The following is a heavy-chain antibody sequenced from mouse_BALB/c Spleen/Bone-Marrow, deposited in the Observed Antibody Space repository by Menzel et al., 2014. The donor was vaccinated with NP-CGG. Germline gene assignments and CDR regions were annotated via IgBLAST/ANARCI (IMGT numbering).Heavy chain of an antibody. V-gene: IGHV2-2*02. CDR3: ARNLGDGYSFAY. D-gene: IGHD2-3*01. Sequence: QVQLQQSGPGLVQPSQSLSITSTVSGFSLTSYGVHWVRQSPGRGLEWLGVIWSGGNTDYNAAFISRLSISKDNSKSQVFFKMNSLQANDTAIYYCARNLGDGYSFAYWGQGTLVTVSA. CDR1: GFSLTSYG. J-gene: IGHJ3*01. CDR2: IWSGGNT.